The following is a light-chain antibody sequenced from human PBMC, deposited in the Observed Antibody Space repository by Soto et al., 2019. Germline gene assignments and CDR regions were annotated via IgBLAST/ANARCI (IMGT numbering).Light chain of an antibody. CDR2: RNT. J-gene: IGLJ2*01. V-gene: IGLV1-47*01. CDR1: SSNVGSNF. Sequence: QPVLTQPPSASGTPGQRVTISCSGSSSNVGSNFVYWYQQLPGTAPKLLIYRNTQRPSGVPDRFSGSKSGTSASLAISGLRSEDEADYYCATWDDSLSGVAFGGGTKLTVL. CDR3: ATWDDSLSGVA.